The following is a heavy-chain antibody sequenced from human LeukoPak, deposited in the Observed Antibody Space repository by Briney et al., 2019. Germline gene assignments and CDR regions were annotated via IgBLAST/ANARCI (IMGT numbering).Heavy chain of an antibody. CDR1: GDSPSSNSVA. J-gene: IGHJ4*02. CDR2: TYYRAKWYN. Sequence: SQTLSLTCALSGDSPSSNSVAWNWVRQSPSRGLEWLGRTYYRAKWYNEYAESVKSRINIKPDTSRNQFSLQLNSVTPEDTAVYYCARDKAGLDYWGQGTLVTVSS. D-gene: IGHD6-13*01. V-gene: IGHV6-1*01. CDR3: ARDKAGLDY.